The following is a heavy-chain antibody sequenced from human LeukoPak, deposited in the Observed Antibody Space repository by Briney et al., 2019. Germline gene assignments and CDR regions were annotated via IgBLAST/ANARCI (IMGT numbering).Heavy chain of an antibody. D-gene: IGHD6-13*01. CDR3: AKDWYPWQQLALDY. CDR2: ISWNSGSI. V-gene: IGHV3-9*03. J-gene: IGHJ4*02. CDR1: GFTFDDYA. Sequence: PGGSLRLACAASGFTFDDYAMHWVRHAPGKGLEWVSGISWNSGSIGYADSVKGRFTISRDNAKNSLYLQMNSLRAEDMALYYCAKDWYPWQQLALDYWGQGTLVTVSS.